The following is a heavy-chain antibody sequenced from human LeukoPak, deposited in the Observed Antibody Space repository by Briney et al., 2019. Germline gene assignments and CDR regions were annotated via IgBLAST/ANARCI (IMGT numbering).Heavy chain of an antibody. J-gene: IGHJ4*02. V-gene: IGHV3-21*01. CDR1: GFTFSSYA. D-gene: IGHD2-2*01. Sequence: GGSLRLSCAASGFTFSSYAMTWVRQAPGRGLEWVSSIRPSGDNTYYADSVKGRFTISRDNAKNSLYLQMNSLRAEDTAVYYCARDRGEDIVVVPAAFPPDYWGQGTLVTVSS. CDR2: IRPSGDNT. CDR3: ARDRGEDIVVVPAAFPPDY.